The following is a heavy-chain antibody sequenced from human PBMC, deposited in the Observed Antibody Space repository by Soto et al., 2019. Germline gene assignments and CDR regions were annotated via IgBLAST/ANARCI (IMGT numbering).Heavy chain of an antibody. CDR3: ARRAETNGWNGFGADKCYFDF. D-gene: IGHD1-1*01. CDR2: TNPNTGNS. CDR1: GYTFTSYD. V-gene: IGHV1-8*01. J-gene: IGHJ4*02. Sequence: ASVKVSCKASGYTFTSYDIYWVRQATGQGLEWMGWTNPNTGNSGYAQKFQGRVTMTSDTSISTAHMELSSLRSEDTAVYYCARRAETNGWNGFGADKCYFDFWGQGTLVTVSS.